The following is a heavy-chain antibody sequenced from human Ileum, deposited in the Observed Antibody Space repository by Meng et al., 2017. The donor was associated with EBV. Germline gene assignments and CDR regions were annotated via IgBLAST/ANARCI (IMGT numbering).Heavy chain of an antibody. CDR2: IYYSGST. CDR3: ARNVPGTSAYYD. J-gene: IGHJ4*02. D-gene: IGHD3-22*01. CDR1: GNHRSSTNW. V-gene: IGHV4-28*01. Sequence: SGPVLLDPSNTLAPPCVVTGNHRSSTNWWGWIRQPTGKGLEWIVYIYYSGSTSYNPSLKSRVTMSVDTSKNQFSLNLNSVTAVDTSVYYCARNVPGTSAYYDWGQGTLVTVSS.